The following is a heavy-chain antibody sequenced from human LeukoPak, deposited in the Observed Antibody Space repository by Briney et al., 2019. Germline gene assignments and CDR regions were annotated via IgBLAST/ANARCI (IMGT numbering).Heavy chain of an antibody. CDR3: ARRPVDILTGYYMSPLDY. CDR1: GFTFSNAW. J-gene: IGHJ4*02. CDR2: ISSSSSTI. V-gene: IGHV3-48*01. Sequence: TGGSLRLSCAASGFTFSNAWMNWVRQAPGKGLEWVSYISSSSSTIHYADSVRGRFTISRNDAKNSLYLQMNSLRADDTAVYYCARRPVDILTGYYMSPLDYWGQGTLVTVSS. D-gene: IGHD3-9*01.